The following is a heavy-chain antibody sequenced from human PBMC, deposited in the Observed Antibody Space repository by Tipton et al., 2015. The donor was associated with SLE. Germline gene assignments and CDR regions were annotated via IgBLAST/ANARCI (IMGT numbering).Heavy chain of an antibody. V-gene: IGHV3-11*04. CDR1: GFTFSDYY. D-gene: IGHD1-7*01. CDR2: ISTSGNSI. CDR3: ARDLWGNYYFDL. J-gene: IGHJ2*01. Sequence: SLRLSCAASGFTFSDYYMNWIRQAPGKGLEWIAYISTSGNSIYYADSVKGRFTISRDNAVNSLSLQLNGLRAEDTATYFCARDLWGNYYFDLWGRGTLVTVSS.